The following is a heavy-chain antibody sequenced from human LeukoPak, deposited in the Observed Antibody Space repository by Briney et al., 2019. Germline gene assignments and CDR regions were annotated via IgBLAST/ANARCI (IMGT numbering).Heavy chain of an antibody. J-gene: IGHJ1*01. CDR3: ASGWAIMAGGAEYFQH. Sequence: ASVKVSCKASGYTFTSYGISWVRQAPGQGLEWMGWISAYNGNTNYAQKLQGRVTMTTDTSTSTAYMELRSLRSDDTAVYSCASGWAIMAGGAEYFQHWGQGTLVTVSS. CDR2: ISAYNGNT. V-gene: IGHV1-18*01. CDR1: GYTFTSYG. D-gene: IGHD6-19*01.